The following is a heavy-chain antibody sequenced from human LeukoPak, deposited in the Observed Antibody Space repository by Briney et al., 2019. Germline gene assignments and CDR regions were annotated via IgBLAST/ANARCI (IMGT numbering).Heavy chain of an antibody. D-gene: IGHD3-22*01. J-gene: IGHJ3*01. Sequence: GGSLRLSCAASGFTFNNYAMTWVRQAPGQGLQWLSSLLYNGSDKKYADSVKGRFTISRDNSKNTLFLQMSSLRVEDTAVYYCARELSRFTMIGNRLDGLDLWGQGTMVTVTS. CDR3: ARELSRFTMIGNRLDGLDL. CDR1: GFTFNNYA. CDR2: LLYNGSDK. V-gene: IGHV3-30*03.